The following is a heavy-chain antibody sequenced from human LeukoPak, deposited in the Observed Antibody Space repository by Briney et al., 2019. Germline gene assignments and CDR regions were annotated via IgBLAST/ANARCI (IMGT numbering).Heavy chain of an antibody. CDR1: GFTFSSYA. J-gene: IGHJ4*02. Sequence: SGGSLRLSCAASGFTFSSYAMSWVRQAPGKGLEWVSAISGSGGSTYYADSVKGRFTISRDNSKNTLYLQMNSLRAEDMAVYYCAKVAAGYCSSTSCYADYWGQGTLVTVSS. V-gene: IGHV3-23*01. CDR3: AKVAAGYCSSTSCYADY. CDR2: ISGSGGST. D-gene: IGHD2-2*03.